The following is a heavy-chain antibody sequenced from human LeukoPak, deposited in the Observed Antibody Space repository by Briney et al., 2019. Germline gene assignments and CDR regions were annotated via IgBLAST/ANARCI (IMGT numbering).Heavy chain of an antibody. CDR3: ARGFDGYYGFDL. CDR2: INQDGVEK. V-gene: IGHV3-7*05. Sequence: GGSLRLSCAASGFTFTTYWMSWVRPAPGKGLEWVANINQDGVEKYYVASVRGRLTISRDNAKNSMYVQMNSLRAEDTAVYYCARGFDGYYGFDLWRQGTMVTVSS. CDR1: GFTFTTYW. J-gene: IGHJ3*01. D-gene: IGHD5-24*01.